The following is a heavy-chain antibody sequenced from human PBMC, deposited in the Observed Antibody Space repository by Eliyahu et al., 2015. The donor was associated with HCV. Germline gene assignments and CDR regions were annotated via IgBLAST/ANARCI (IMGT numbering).Heavy chain of an antibody. D-gene: IGHD4-11*01. J-gene: IGHJ4*02. CDR2: IKSEADGGTA. CDR3: TVTCATCFDF. CDR1: GFSFTHAW. Sequence: EARVVESXGDLVKPGGSLRLSCVXSGFSFTHAWMSWVRQIPGKGLEWVGRIKSEADGGTADYAAPVKGRFTISRDDSKNMVFLQLNRLQIDDTGVYYCTVTCATCFDFWGQGTLVTVSS. V-gene: IGHV3-15*01.